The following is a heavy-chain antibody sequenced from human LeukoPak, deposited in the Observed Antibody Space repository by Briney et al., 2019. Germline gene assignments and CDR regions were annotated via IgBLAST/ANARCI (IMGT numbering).Heavy chain of an antibody. V-gene: IGHV4-59*01. CDR2: IYYSGST. J-gene: IGHJ6*02. D-gene: IGHD3-10*01. Sequence: SETLSLTCTVSGGSISSYYWSWIRQPPGKGLEWIGYIYYSGSTNYNPSLKSRVTISVDTSKNQFSLKLSSVTAADTAVYYCARLSSNYGSGSYYPYYCYGMDVWGQGTTVTVSS. CDR1: GGSISSYY. CDR3: ARLSSNYGSGSYYPYYCYGMDV.